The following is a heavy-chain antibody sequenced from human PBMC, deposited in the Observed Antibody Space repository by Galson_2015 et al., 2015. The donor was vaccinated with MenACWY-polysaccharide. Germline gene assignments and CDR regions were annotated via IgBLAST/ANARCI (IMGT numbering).Heavy chain of an antibody. J-gene: IGHJ6*02. CDR3: ARSARMDV. CDR1: GFIFSGYW. Sequence: SLRLSCAASGFIFSGYWMTWVRQAPGKGLEWVANIKKDGTEKYYTGSVKGRFTISRDNAKNSLDPQMDSLRAEDTATYYCARSARMDVWGQGTTVTASS. CDR2: IKKDGTEK. D-gene: IGHD3-3*01. V-gene: IGHV3-7*01.